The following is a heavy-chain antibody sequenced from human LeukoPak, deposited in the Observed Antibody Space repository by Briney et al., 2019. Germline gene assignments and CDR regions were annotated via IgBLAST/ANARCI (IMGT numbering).Heavy chain of an antibody. CDR1: GFTFDAFG. V-gene: IGHV3-23*01. CDR2: ISGSGGRT. CDR3: AKGARWELPLDY. Sequence: QPGGSLRLSCAASGFTFDAFGMTWVRQAPGKGLEWVSAISGSGGRTYYADSVKGRFTISRDNSMDTLYLQMNSLRADDTAVYYCAKGARWELPLDYWGQGTLVTVSS. D-gene: IGHD1-26*01. J-gene: IGHJ4*02.